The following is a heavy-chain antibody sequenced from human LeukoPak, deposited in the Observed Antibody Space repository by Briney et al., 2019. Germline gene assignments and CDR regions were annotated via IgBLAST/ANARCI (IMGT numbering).Heavy chain of an antibody. J-gene: IGHJ6*03. CDR3: AKEAGRLRPLYYMDV. V-gene: IGHV3-74*01. CDR2: INSDGSTT. D-gene: IGHD4-17*01. CDR1: GFTFSSYW. Sequence: GGSLRLSCAASGFTFSSYWTHWVRQAPGKGLVWVSRINSDGSTTNYADSVKGRFTISRDNAKNTLYLQMNSLRAEDTAVYYCAKEAGRLRPLYYMDVWGKGTTVTVSS.